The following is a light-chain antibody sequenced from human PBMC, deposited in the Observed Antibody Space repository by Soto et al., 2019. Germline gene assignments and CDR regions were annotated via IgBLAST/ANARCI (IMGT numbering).Light chain of an antibody. V-gene: IGKV1-5*01. CDR3: QQYNDYSWT. CDR2: DAS. J-gene: IGKJ1*01. Sequence: DIQITQSPSTMDASVGDRVTITCRASDSISPWVAWYQQKPGKAPKLLIYDASNLESGVPSKFSGSGSGTEFTLTISSLQADDFATYYCQQYNDYSWTFGQGTKVDIK. CDR1: DSISPW.